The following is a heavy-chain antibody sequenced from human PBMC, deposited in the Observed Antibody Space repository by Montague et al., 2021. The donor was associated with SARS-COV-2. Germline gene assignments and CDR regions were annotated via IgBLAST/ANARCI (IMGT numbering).Heavy chain of an antibody. V-gene: IGHV5-51*01. D-gene: IGHD3-22*01. CDR1: GYSFTSYW. J-gene: IGHJ4*02. CDR2: IYPGDSDT. CDR3: ARHLIDDSSGYYYGDY. Sequence: QPGEEVKKPGESLKISCKGSGYSFTSYWIGWVRQMPGKGLEWMGIIYPGDSDTRYSPSFQGQVTISADKSISTAYLQWSSLKASDTAMYYCARHLIDDSSGYYYGDYWGQGTLVTVSS.